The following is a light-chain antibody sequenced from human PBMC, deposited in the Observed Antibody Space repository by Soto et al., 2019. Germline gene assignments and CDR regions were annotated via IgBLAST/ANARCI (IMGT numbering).Light chain of an antibody. J-gene: IGKJ1*01. CDR2: DAS. V-gene: IGKV1-5*01. Sequence: DIQMTQSPSTLSASVGDRVTITCRASQSITNWLAWYQQKPGKAPKLLIYDASTLESGVPSRFSGSRSGTEFTLTISSLQPDDFATYYCQQYKSYSQTFGQGTKVEIK. CDR1: QSITNW. CDR3: QQYKSYSQT.